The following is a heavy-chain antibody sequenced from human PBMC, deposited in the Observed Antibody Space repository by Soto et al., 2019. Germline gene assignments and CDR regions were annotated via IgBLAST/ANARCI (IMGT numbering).Heavy chain of an antibody. CDR1: GFTFSSYG. D-gene: IGHD3-10*01. J-gene: IGHJ6*02. CDR2: ISYDGSNK. CDR3: AKDLTFGELSRNYYYGTDV. V-gene: IGHV3-30*18. Sequence: QVQLVESGGGVVQPGRSLRLSCAASGFTFSSYGMHWVRQAPGKGLEWVAVISYDGSNKYYADSVKGRFTISRDNSKNTLYLQMNSLRAEDTAVYYCAKDLTFGELSRNYYYGTDVWGQGTTVTVSS.